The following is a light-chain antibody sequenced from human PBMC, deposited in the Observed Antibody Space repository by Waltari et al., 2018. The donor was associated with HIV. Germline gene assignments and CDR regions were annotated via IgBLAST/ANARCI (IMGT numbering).Light chain of an antibody. Sequence: SYELTQPPSAPASPGQTARLHCSGDALPKQSAYWYQQKRGQAPVLVIYKDSERPAGSAERFSGSSSGTTVTLTISGVQAEDEADYYCQSADSSGTHGFGGGTKLTVL. J-gene: IGLJ3*02. CDR1: ALPKQS. V-gene: IGLV3-25*03. CDR2: KDS. CDR3: QSADSSGTHG.